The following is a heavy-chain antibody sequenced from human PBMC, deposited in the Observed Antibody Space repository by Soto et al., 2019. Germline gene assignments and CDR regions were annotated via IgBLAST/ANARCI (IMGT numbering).Heavy chain of an antibody. V-gene: IGHV3-48*03. CDR2: ISTSGTIK. J-gene: IGHJ6*02. Sequence: GGSLRLSCAASGFIFSSYEMNWDRQAPGKGLEWISYISTSGTIKNYADSVKGRFTISRDNAKNSLYLQMRSLRGEDTALYYYASLLTTVNYNAKYGMDVWGQGTPVTVS. CDR3: ASLLTTVNYNAKYGMDV. D-gene: IGHD4-4*01. CDR1: GFIFSSYE.